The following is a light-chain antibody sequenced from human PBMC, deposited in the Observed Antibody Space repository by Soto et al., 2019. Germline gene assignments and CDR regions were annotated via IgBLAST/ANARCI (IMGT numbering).Light chain of an antibody. Sequence: EIVLTQSPATLSLSPGERATLSCRASQSVSSYLAWYQQKPGQAPRLLIYDASNRATGIPARFSGSGSGTDFTLTISSLEPEDFAVYYCQRGSTFGQGTRLEIK. CDR1: QSVSSY. V-gene: IGKV3-11*01. CDR3: QRGST. J-gene: IGKJ5*01. CDR2: DAS.